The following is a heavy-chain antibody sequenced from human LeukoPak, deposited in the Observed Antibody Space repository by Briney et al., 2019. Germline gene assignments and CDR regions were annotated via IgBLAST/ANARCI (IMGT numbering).Heavy chain of an antibody. J-gene: IGHJ4*02. D-gene: IGHD2-21*01. CDR3: ATAPTEDGDGSSPGY. Sequence: SGGSLRLSCAASGFTFDDYGMSWVRQAPGKGLEWVSGINWNGGSIGYADSVKGRFTVSRDNAQNSLFLQMNSLRAEDTAVYYCATAPTEDGDGSSPGYWGQGTLVTVSS. CDR1: GFTFDDYG. CDR2: INWNGGSI. V-gene: IGHV3-20*04.